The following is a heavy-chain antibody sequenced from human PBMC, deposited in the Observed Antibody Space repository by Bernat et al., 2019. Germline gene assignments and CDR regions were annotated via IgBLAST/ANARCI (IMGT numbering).Heavy chain of an antibody. CDR3: ATTKVVGATMGEAG. Sequence: EVQLLESGGGLVQPGGSLRLSCAASEFTFSSYAMSWVRHAPGKGLEWVSGISGSGGSTYYADSVKGRFTISRDNSKNTLFLQMNSLRAEDTAVYYCATTKVVGATMGEAGWGQGTLVTVSS. J-gene: IGHJ4*02. V-gene: IGHV3-23*01. CDR2: ISGSGGST. D-gene: IGHD1-26*01. CDR1: EFTFSSYA.